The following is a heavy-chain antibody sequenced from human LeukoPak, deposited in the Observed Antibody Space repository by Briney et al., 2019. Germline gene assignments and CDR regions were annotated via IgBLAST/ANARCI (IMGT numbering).Heavy chain of an antibody. CDR3: ARGRWLQPFDY. D-gene: IGHD5-24*01. CDR1: GFAFSSYW. Sequence: GGSLRLSCAASGFAFSSYWMHWVRQAPGKGLVWVSRTNSDGSSTSYADSVKGRFTISRDNAKNTLYLQMNSLRAEDTAVYYCARGRWLQPFDYWGQGTLVTVSS. V-gene: IGHV3-74*01. J-gene: IGHJ4*02. CDR2: TNSDGSST.